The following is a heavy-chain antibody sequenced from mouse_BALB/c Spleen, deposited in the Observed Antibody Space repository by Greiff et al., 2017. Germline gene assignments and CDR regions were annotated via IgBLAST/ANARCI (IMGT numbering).Heavy chain of an antibody. V-gene: IGHV1-4*01. D-gene: IGHD2-4*01. CDR2: INPSSGYT. Sequence: QVQLQQSGAELARPGASVKMSCKASGYTFTSYTVHWVKQRPGQGLEWIGYINPSSGYTNYNQKFKDKATLTADKSSSTAYMQLSSLTSEDSAVYYCARSGLRPYFDYWGQGTTLTVSS. CDR1: GYTFTSYT. CDR3: ARSGLRPYFDY. J-gene: IGHJ2*01.